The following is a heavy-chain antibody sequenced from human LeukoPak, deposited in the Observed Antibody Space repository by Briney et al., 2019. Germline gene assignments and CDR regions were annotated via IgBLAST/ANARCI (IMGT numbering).Heavy chain of an antibody. J-gene: IGHJ4*02. D-gene: IGHD2-2*01. CDR2: INPNSGGT. V-gene: IGHV1-2*06. CDR3: AKVHCISTNCSHIWTYFDY. Sequence: VASVKVSCKASGYTLTDYYMHWVRQAPGQGLEWMGRINPNSGGTNYAQKFQGRVTMTRDTSISTVYMELSSLRSDDTAVYYCAKVHCISTNCSHIWTYFDYWGQGTLVTVSS. CDR1: GYTLTDYY.